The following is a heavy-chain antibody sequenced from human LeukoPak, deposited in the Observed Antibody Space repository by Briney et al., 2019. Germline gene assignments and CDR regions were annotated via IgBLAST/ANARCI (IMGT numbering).Heavy chain of an antibody. Sequence: GGSLRLSCAASGFTFSTYWMHWVRQAPGKGLVWVSRISTDGSSTTYADSVKGRFTISRDNAKKTLYLQMNSLRAEDTGVYYCARDERRQGEWNYWGQGTLVTVSS. D-gene: IGHD3-3*01. CDR1: GFTFSTYW. CDR2: ISTDGSST. J-gene: IGHJ4*02. CDR3: ARDERRQGEWNY. V-gene: IGHV3-74*01.